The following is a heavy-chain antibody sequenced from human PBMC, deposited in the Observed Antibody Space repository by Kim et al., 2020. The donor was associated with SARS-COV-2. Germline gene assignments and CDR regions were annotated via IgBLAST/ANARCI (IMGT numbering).Heavy chain of an antibody. J-gene: IGHJ3*02. CDR1: GFTFTSSA. CDR2: IVVGSGNI. Sequence: SVKVSCKASGFTFTSSAVQWVRQARGQRLEWIGWIVVGSGNINYAQKFQERVTITRDMSTSTAYMELSSLRSEDTAVYYCAAAVYYDSSGYYYSGSESFDIRGQGTMVTVSS. V-gene: IGHV1-58*01. CDR3: AAAVYYDSSGYYYSGSESFDI. D-gene: IGHD3-22*01.